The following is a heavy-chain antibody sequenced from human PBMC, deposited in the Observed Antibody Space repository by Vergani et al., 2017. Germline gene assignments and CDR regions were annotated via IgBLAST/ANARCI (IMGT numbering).Heavy chain of an antibody. J-gene: IGHJ4*02. V-gene: IGHV3-30*04. CDR1: GFTFSSYA. CDR2: ISYDGSNK. D-gene: IGHD6-19*01. Sequence: QVQLVESGGGVVQPGRSLRLSCAASGFTFSSYAMHWVRQAPGKGLEWVAVISYDGSNKYYADSVKGRFTISRDSSKNTLYLQMNSLRAEDTAVYYCATEGPRQWLFRGWGQGTLVTVSS. CDR3: ATEGPRQWLFRG.